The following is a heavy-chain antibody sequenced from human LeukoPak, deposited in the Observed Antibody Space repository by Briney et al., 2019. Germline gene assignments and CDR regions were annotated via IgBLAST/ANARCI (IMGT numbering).Heavy chain of an antibody. CDR1: GYTFRSYG. D-gene: IGHD3-22*01. CDR3: AKRADYYDSSDPIYQDY. J-gene: IGHJ4*02. CDR2: ISSSGGAT. V-gene: IGHV3-23*01. Sequence: QPGGSLRLTCEASGYTFRSYGMSWVRQAPGKGLEWVSAISSSGGATDYADSVTGRFTISRDNSKNTLYLPMNSLRAEDTAVYYCAKRADYYDSSDPIYQDYWGQGTLVTVSS.